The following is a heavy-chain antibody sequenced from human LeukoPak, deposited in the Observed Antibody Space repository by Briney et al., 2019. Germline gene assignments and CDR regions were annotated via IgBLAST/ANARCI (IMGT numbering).Heavy chain of an antibody. CDR3: ANVLGFGYYSPYFDF. J-gene: IGHJ4*02. D-gene: IGHD3-22*01. V-gene: IGHV3-30*02. CDR2: IQFDGSVE. Sequence: GGSLRLSCVASGFMFNDYGMNGVRPAPGKGPEWITWIQFDGSVEYYADSVRGRFTVSTDNSKNTLFLQTDGLPDEHTGVYYRANVLGFGYYSPYFDFGGQGTVVTVSS. CDR1: GFMFNDYG.